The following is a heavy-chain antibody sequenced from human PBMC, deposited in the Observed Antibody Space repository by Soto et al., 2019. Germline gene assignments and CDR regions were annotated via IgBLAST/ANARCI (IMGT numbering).Heavy chain of an antibody. CDR3: ARIPGYFDC. CDR2: ISSSRSST. Sequence: GGSLRLSCAASGCTFSSYAMSWVRQAPGKGLEWVSAISSSRSSTYYADSVKGRFTISRDNAKNSLYLQMNSLRAEDTAVYYCARIPGYFDCWGQGTLVTVSS. CDR1: GCTFSSYA. V-gene: IGHV3-21*01. D-gene: IGHD3-22*01. J-gene: IGHJ4*02.